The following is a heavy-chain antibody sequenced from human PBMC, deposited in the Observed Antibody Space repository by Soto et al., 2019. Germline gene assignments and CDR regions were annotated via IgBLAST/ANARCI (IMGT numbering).Heavy chain of an antibody. D-gene: IGHD2-15*01. V-gene: IGHV3-23*01. CDR3: AKDRIVVVVAAPKGNDAFDI. CDR1: GFTFSSYA. CDR2: ISGSGGST. J-gene: IGHJ3*02. Sequence: GGSLRLSCAASGFTFSSYAMSWVRQAPGKGLEWVSAISGSGGSTYYADSVKGRFTISRDNSKNTLYLQMNSLRAEDTAVYYCAKDRIVVVVAAPKGNDAFDIWGQGTMVTVSS.